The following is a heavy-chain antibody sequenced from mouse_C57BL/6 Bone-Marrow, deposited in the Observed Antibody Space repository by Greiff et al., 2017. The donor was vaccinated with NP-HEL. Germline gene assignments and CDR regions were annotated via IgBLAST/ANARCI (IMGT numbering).Heavy chain of an antibody. D-gene: IGHD1-1*01. J-gene: IGHJ1*03. Sequence: QVQLQQSGAELVMPGASVKLSCKASGYTFTSYWMHWVKQRPGQGLEWIGEIDPSDSYTNYNQKFKGKSTLTVDKSSSTAYMQLSSLTSEDSAVYYCARSSFTTVVAHWYFDVWGTGTTVTVSS. CDR2: IDPSDSYT. V-gene: IGHV1-69*01. CDR1: GYTFTSYW. CDR3: ARSSFTTVVAHWYFDV.